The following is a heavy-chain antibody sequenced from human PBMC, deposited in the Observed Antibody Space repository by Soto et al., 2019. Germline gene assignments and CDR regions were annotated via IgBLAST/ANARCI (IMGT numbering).Heavy chain of an antibody. CDR1: GDTFNFYT. CDR3: ATNYGSGSTHFDY. V-gene: IGHV1-69*02. Sequence: QVQLVQSGAEVKKPGSPVRVSCTASGDTFNFYTISWVRQVPGQGHAWMGRIIPMLGMSNYAQKFQGRVAIMADKSTSTVYMNLSGLTSEDTDVYYCATNYGSGSTHFDYWGQGTLVTVSS. J-gene: IGHJ4*02. D-gene: IGHD3-10*01. CDR2: IIPMLGMS.